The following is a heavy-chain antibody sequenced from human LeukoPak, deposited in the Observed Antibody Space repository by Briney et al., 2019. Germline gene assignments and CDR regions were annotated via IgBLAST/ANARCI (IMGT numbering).Heavy chain of an antibody. CDR3: ARGSVSYYDY. CDR1: GFTFSSYA. Sequence: GGSLRLSCAASGFTFSSYAMHWVRQAPGKGLEYVSAISSNGGSTYYANSVKGRFTISRDNSKNTLYLQMGSLRAEDMAVYYCARGSVSYYDYWGQGTLVTVSS. V-gene: IGHV3-64*01. CDR2: ISSNGGST. D-gene: IGHD1-26*01. J-gene: IGHJ4*02.